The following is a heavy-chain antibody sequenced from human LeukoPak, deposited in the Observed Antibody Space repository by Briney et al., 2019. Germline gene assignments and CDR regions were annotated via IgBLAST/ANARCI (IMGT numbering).Heavy chain of an antibody. Sequence: SETLSLKCAVSGYSISSGHYWGWIRQPPGKGLEWIGSIYTSGSTNYNPSLKSRVTMSVDTSKNQFSLKLSSVTAAGTAVYYCARDGGYSGYEYYYYYYMDVWGKGTTVSVSS. CDR3: ARDGGYSGYEYYYYYYMDV. CDR1: GYSISSGHY. V-gene: IGHV4-38-2*02. J-gene: IGHJ6*03. CDR2: IYTSGST. D-gene: IGHD5-12*01.